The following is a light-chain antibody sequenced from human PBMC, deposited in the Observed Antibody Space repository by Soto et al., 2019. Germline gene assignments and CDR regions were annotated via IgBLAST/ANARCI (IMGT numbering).Light chain of an antibody. CDR3: QQYNNWPPWT. CDR2: GAS. CDR1: QSISGN. V-gene: IGKV3-15*01. J-gene: IGKJ1*01. Sequence: EIVMTQSPATLSVSLGERATLSCRASQSISGNLAWYQQKCGHAPRLLIYGASTRATGIPARFSGSGSGTEFTLTISSLQSEDFAVYYCQQYNNWPPWTFGQGTKVEIK.